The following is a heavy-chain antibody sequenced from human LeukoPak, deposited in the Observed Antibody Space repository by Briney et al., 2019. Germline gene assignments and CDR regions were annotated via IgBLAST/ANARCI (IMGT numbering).Heavy chain of an antibody. CDR2: INHSGST. CDR3: ARGGLAPGVDY. D-gene: IGHD6-19*01. CDR1: GGSFSGYY. Sequence: PSETLSLTCAVYGGSFSGYYWSWIRQPPGKGLEWIGEINHSGSTNYNPSLKSRVTISVDTSKNQFSLKLSSVTAADTAVYYCARGGLAPGVDYWGQGTLVTVSS. V-gene: IGHV4-34*01. J-gene: IGHJ4*02.